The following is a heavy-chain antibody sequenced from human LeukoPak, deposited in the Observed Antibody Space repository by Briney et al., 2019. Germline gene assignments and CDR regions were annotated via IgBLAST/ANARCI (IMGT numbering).Heavy chain of an antibody. Sequence: ASVKVSCKASGYTFTSYGISWVRQAPGQGLEWMGWMNPNSGNTGYAQKFQGRVTMTRNTPISTAYMELSSLRSEDTAVYYCASKPLGGDCYNWGQGTLVTVSS. CDR1: GYTFTSYG. J-gene: IGHJ4*02. V-gene: IGHV1-8*02. CDR3: ASKPLGGDCYN. D-gene: IGHD2-21*02. CDR2: MNPNSGNT.